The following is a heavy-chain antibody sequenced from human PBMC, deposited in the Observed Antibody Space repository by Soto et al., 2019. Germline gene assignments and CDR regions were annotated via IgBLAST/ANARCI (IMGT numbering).Heavy chain of an antibody. V-gene: IGHV4-39*02. CDR2: IYFSGRT. Sequence: PSETLSLTCTVSGASISSINYYWVWVRQPPGKGLEWIASIYFSGRTHYNPSLQSRITVSIDSSKNLFSLRLTSVTAADTALYSCARLRCNGGACQYYFESWCLGNLVTVFS. CDR1: GASISSINYY. CDR3: ARLRCNGGACQYYFES. D-gene: IGHD2-8*02. J-gene: IGHJ4*02.